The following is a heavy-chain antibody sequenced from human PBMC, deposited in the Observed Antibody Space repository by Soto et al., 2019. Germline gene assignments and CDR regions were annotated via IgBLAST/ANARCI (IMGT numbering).Heavy chain of an antibody. CDR2: ISYDENNK. CDR1: GFTFSSYG. J-gene: IGHJ4*02. Sequence: GGSLRLSCAASGFTFSSYGMNWVRQAPGKGLEWVAVISYDENNKYYADSVKGRFTISRDNSKNTLYLQMNSLRAEDTAVYSWPKVLTGDIDYCGPGTLVTVSS. V-gene: IGHV3-30*18. D-gene: IGHD7-27*01. CDR3: PKVLTGDIDY.